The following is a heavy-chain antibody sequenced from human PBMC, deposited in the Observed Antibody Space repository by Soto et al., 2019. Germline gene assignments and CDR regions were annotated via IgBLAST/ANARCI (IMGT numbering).Heavy chain of an antibody. CDR3: AKVGSGWYYFDY. Sequence: VHLVESGGGVVQPGRSLRLSCAASGFTFSNYGMHWVRQAPGKGLEWVSGMSGSGASTYYADSVKGRFTISRDNSKNTLYLQMNSLRGEDTAIYYCAKVGSGWYYFDYWGQGTLVTVSS. V-gene: IGHV3-23*04. CDR2: MSGSGAST. CDR1: GFTFSNYG. D-gene: IGHD6-19*01. J-gene: IGHJ4*02.